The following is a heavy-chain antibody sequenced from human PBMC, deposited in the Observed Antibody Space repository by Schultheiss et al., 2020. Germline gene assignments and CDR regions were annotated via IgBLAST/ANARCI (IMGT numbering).Heavy chain of an antibody. D-gene: IGHD6-19*01. CDR3: ARVRGSGWYV. CDR1: GGSISSYY. Sequence: SETLSLTCTVSGGSISSYYWSWIRQPPGKGLEWIGYIYYSGSTYYNPSLKSRVTISVDTSKNQFSLKLSSVTAADTAVYYCARVRGSGWYVWGQGTLVTVYS. CDR2: IYYSGST. V-gene: IGHV4-59*08. J-gene: IGHJ4*02.